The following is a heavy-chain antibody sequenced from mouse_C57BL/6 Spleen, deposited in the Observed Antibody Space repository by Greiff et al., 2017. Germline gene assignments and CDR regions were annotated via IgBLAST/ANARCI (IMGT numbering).Heavy chain of an antibody. D-gene: IGHD1-1*01. CDR2: IYPGDGDT. J-gene: IGHJ4*01. CDR3: ARNYGSYYAMDY. Sequence: VKLQQSGAELVKPGASVKISCKASGYAFSSYWMNWVKQRPGKGLEWIGQIYPGDGDTNYNGKFKGKATLTADKSSSTAYMQLSSLTSEDSAVYFCARNYGSYYAMDYWGQGTSVTVSS. V-gene: IGHV1-80*01. CDR1: GYAFSSYW.